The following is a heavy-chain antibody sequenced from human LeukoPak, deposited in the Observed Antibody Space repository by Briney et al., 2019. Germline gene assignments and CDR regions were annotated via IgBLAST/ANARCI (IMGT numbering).Heavy chain of an antibody. D-gene: IGHD4-23*01. Sequence: SKTLSLTCTVSGGSISPYYWNWIRQPPGKGLEWIGYIYYSGSTNYNPSLKSRVTISIDTSKNQFSLKLSSVIAADTAVYYCARPKRDDVGNSFYYYGMDVWGQGTTVTVSS. V-gene: IGHV4-59*01. CDR2: IYYSGST. CDR3: ARPKRDDVGNSFYYYGMDV. CDR1: GGSISPYY. J-gene: IGHJ6*02.